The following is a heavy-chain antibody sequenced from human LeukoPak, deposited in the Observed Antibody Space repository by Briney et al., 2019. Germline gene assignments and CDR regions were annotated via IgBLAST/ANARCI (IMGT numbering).Heavy chain of an antibody. Sequence: SETLSLTCTVSGGSISSSSYYWGWIRQPPGKGLEWIGSIYHSGSTYYNPSLKSRVTISVDTSKNQFSLKLSSVTAADTAVYYCAREATYYYGSGSYGDWFDPWGQGTLVTVSS. D-gene: IGHD3-10*01. CDR3: AREATYYYGSGSYGDWFDP. J-gene: IGHJ5*02. CDR2: IYHSGST. V-gene: IGHV4-39*07. CDR1: GGSISSSSYY.